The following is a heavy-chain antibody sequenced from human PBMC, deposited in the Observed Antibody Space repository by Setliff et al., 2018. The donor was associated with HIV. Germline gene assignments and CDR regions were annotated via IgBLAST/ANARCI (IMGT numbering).Heavy chain of an antibody. V-gene: IGHV1-18*01. J-gene: IGHJ4*02. CDR3: AKDWGATMVRETSYWFDY. CDR1: GYTFTTYG. CDR2: ISTYSDET. Sequence: ASVKVSCKPSGYTFTTYGLSWVRQAPGQGLEWMGWISTYSDETSSSQNLQGRFTISRDNAKGSLYLQMNSLRAEDTAFYYCAKDWGATMVRETSYWFDYWGLGTQVTVSS. D-gene: IGHD3-10*01.